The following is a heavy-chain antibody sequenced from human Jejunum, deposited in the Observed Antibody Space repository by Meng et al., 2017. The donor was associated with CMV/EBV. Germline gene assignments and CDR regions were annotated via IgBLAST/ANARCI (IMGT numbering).Heavy chain of an antibody. CDR2: IYWDGGQ. D-gene: IGHD3-16*01. CDR3: ARTVWGTYSLDY. CDR1: VFSLSGSRVG. V-gene: IGHV2-5*02. Sequence: TFSVFSLSGSRVGVGWIRQPPTKALEWLALIYWDGGQRYSPSLKSRLSITKDTSKNQVVLTMTNMDTVDTGTYFCARTVWGTYSLDYWGQGTLVTVSS. J-gene: IGHJ4*02.